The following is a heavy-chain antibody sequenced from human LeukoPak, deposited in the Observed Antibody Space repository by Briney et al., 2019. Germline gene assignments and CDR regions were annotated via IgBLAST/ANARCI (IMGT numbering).Heavy chain of an antibody. D-gene: IGHD3-9*01. J-gene: IGHJ6*02. CDR3: ARQRDYDILTGYYYYGMDV. V-gene: IGHV4-59*08. CDR2: IYYSGST. Sequence: SETLSLTCTVSGGSISSYYWSWIRQPPGKGLEWIGYIYYSGSTNYNPSLKSRVTISVDTSKNQFSLKLSSVTAADTAVYYCARQRDYDILTGYYYYGMDVWGQGITVTVSS. CDR1: GGSISSYY.